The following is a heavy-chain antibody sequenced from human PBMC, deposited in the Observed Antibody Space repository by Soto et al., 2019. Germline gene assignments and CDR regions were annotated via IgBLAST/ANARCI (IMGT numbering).Heavy chain of an antibody. V-gene: IGHV3-53*01. D-gene: IGHD2-21*01. J-gene: IGHJ4*02. CDR3: ARGPNSDC. Sequence: EERLVQSGGGLVQPGGSLRLSCAASGFSVGGNYMSWVRQAPGKGLELVSLIYSGGNPFYADSMKGRFTLSRDNSNNMLYLRMDSLRAEDTAVYYCARGPNSDCWGQGTLVIGSS. CDR2: IYSGGNP. CDR1: GFSVGGNY.